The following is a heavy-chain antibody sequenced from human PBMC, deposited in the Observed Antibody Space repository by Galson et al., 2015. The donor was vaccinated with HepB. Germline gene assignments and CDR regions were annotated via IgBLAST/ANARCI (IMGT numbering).Heavy chain of an antibody. CDR1: GYTFTSYA. V-gene: IGHV7-4-1*02. CDR3: AREATSGYSSGWYTYYYYGMDV. Sequence: SVKVSCKVSGYTFTSYAMNWVRQAPGQGLEWMGWINTNTGNPTYAQGFTGRFVFSLDTSVSTAYLQISSLKAEDTAVYYCAREATSGYSSGWYTYYYYGMDVWGQGTTVTVSS. CDR2: INTNTGNP. J-gene: IGHJ6*02. D-gene: IGHD6-19*01.